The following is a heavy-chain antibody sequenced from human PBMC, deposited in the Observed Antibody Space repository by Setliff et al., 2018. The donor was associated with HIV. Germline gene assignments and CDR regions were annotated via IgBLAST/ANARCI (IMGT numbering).Heavy chain of an antibody. D-gene: IGHD3-9*01. V-gene: IGHV3-23*01. CDR1: GFTFSSYA. CDR2: ISGSAGST. Sequence: GGSLRLSCAASGFTFSSYAMSWVRQAPGKGLDWVSAISGSAGSTYYADSVKGRFTISRDNSKSTLYLQMNSLRAEDTAVYYCTPASLRYFDWFPMDVWGQGTTVTVSS. CDR3: TPASLRYFDWFPMDV. J-gene: IGHJ6*02.